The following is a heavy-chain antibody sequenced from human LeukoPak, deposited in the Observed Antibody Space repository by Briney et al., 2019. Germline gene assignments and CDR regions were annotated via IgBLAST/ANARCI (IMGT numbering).Heavy chain of an antibody. Sequence: SETLSLTCTVSGGSISNYYWNWIRQPPGKGLEWIGYIYYSGTTNYNPSLKSRVSMSVDTSKNQFSLKLSSVTAADTAVYYCARGGPGGIVGAADYWGQGTLVTVSS. J-gene: IGHJ4*02. CDR3: ARGGPGGIVGAADY. CDR2: IYYSGTT. D-gene: IGHD1-26*01. CDR1: GGSISNYY. V-gene: IGHV4-59*01.